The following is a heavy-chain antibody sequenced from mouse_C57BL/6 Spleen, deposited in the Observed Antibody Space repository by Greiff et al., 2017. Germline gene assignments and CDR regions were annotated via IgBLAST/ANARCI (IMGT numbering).Heavy chain of an antibody. Sequence: QVQLQQPGAELVKPGASVKLSCKASGYTFTSYWMHWVKQRPGQGLEWIGMIHPNSGSTNYNEKFKSKATLTVDKSSSTAYMQLSSLTSEDSAVYYCARERDGYPYYFDYWGQGTTLTVSS. D-gene: IGHD2-3*01. CDR1: GYTFTSYW. CDR3: ARERDGYPYYFDY. V-gene: IGHV1-64*01. J-gene: IGHJ2*01. CDR2: IHPNSGST.